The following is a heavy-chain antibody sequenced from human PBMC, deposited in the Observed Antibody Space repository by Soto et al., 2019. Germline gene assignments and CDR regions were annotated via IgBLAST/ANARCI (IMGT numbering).Heavy chain of an antibody. CDR1: GYTFTSYA. J-gene: IGHJ2*01. Sequence: QVQLVQSGAEVKKPGASVKVSCKASGYTFTSYAMHWVRQAPGQRLEWMGWINAGNGNTKYSQKFQGRVTITRDTSASTAYMELSSLRSEDTAVYYCARTNYGSGSYLGYGYFDLWGRGTLVTVSS. CDR2: INAGNGNT. CDR3: ARTNYGSGSYLGYGYFDL. V-gene: IGHV1-3*01. D-gene: IGHD3-10*01.